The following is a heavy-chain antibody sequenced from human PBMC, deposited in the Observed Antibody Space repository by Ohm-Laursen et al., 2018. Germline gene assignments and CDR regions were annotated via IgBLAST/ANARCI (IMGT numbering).Heavy chain of an antibody. V-gene: IGHV3-7*03. J-gene: IGHJ5*02. CDR2: VNEDASEK. Sequence: SLRLSCAASGFSFINHAMHWVRQAPGKGLEWVASVNEDASEKYYVDSVKGRFTISRDNAKNSLYLQMNSLRAEDTAVYYCARSQGWFDPWGQGTLVTVSS. CDR3: ARSQGWFDP. CDR1: GFSFINHA.